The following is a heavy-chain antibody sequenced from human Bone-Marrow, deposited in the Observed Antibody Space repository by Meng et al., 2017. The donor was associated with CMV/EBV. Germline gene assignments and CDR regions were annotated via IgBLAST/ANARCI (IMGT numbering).Heavy chain of an antibody. CDR1: GFTFSSYE. J-gene: IGHJ4*02. V-gene: IGHV3-30*04. D-gene: IGHD2-2*01. CDR3: AREDCSSTSCLSGLDY. Sequence: GESLKISCAASGFTFSSYEMNWVRQAPGKGLEWVAVISYDGSNKYYADSVKGRFTISRDNSKNTLYLQMNSLRAEDTAVYYCAREDCSSTSCLSGLDYWGQGTLVTVSS. CDR2: ISYDGSNK.